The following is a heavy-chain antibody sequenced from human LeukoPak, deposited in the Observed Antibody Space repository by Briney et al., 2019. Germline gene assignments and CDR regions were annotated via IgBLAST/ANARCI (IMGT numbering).Heavy chain of an antibody. CDR3: ARGGKYIDY. CDR1: GYSFTNYW. D-gene: IGHD3-16*01. Sequence: GESLKISCKGSGYSFTNYWVAWVRQMPGKGLEWMGIIYPGDSDTRYSPSFQGQVTMSVDKSIRTSYLQWSSVKASDTAMYYCARGGKYIDYWGQGTLVTVSS. CDR2: IYPGDSDT. J-gene: IGHJ4*02. V-gene: IGHV5-51*01.